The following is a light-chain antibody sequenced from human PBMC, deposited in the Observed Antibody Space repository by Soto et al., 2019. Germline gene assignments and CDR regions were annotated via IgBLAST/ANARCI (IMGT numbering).Light chain of an antibody. Sequence: VLTQSPSATGYTAQAATILYNGTKNDVGFYDFVSWYQHHPGKAPRLIIYEVVQRPSGVPDRFSGSKSGNTASLTVSGLQAADEADYFCKSYAGSNTYVFGSGTRVTVL. V-gene: IGLV2-8*01. J-gene: IGLJ1*01. CDR2: EVV. CDR3: KSYAGSNTYV. CDR1: KNDVGFYDF.